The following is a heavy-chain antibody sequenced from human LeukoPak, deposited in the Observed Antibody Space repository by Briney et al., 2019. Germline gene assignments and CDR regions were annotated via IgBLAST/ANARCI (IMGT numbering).Heavy chain of an antibody. J-gene: IGHJ4*02. CDR1: GGTFSSYA. V-gene: IGHV1-69*13. D-gene: IGHD2-21*02. CDR3: ARANIVVVTAAYYFDY. CDR2: IIPIFGTA. Sequence: SVKVSCKASGGTFSSYAISWVRQAPGEGLEWMGGIIPIFGTANYAQKFQGRVTITADESTSTAYMELSSLRSEDTAVYYCARANIVVVTAAYYFDYWGQGTLVTVSS.